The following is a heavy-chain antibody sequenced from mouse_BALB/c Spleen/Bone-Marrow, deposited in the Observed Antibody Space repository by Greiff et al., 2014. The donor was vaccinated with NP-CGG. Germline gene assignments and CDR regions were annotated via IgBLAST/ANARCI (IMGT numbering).Heavy chain of an antibody. D-gene: IGHD1-1*01. CDR1: GFNIKDTY. CDR2: IDLANGNT. Sequence: EVKLMESGAELVKPGASVKLSCTASGFNIKDTYMHWVKQRPEQGLEWIGRIDLANGNTKYDPKFQGKATITADTSSNTAYLQLSSLTSEDTAFYYCAAYYYGSSQFAYWGQGTLVTVSA. J-gene: IGHJ3*01. CDR3: AAYYYGSSQFAY. V-gene: IGHV14-3*02.